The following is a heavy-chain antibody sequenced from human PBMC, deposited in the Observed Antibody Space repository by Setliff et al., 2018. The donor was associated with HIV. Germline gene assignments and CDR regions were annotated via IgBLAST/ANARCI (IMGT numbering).Heavy chain of an antibody. D-gene: IGHD3-3*01. J-gene: IGHJ4*02. CDR1: GGSINRGTYY. CDR2: IYITGDT. V-gene: IGHV4-61*09. Sequence: SETLSLTCSVSGGSINRGTYYWTWIRQSAGKGLEWIGHIYITGDTDYNPSLKSRVTISVDTSKNQLSLRLTSMAAADTAMYYCARSQPDTIFGVVTFDCWGQGKMVTVSS. CDR3: ARSQPDTIFGVVTFDC.